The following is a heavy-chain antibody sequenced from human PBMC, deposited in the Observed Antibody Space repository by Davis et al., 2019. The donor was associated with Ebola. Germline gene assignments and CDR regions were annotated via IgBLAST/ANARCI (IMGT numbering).Heavy chain of an antibody. Sequence: AASVQVSCKASGYTFTSYDINWVRQATGQGLEWMGWMNPNSGNTGYAQKFQGRVTMTRNTSKSTAYMELSSLRSEDTAVYYCARVHQVAHYDSSGYYLTAEYFQHWGQGTLVTVSS. CDR3: ARVHQVAHYDSSGYYLTAEYFQH. D-gene: IGHD3-22*01. CDR1: GYTFTSYD. J-gene: IGHJ1*01. CDR2: MNPNSGNT. V-gene: IGHV1-8*01.